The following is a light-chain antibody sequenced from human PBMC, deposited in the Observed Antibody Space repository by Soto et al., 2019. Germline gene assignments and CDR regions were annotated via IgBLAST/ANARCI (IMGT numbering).Light chain of an antibody. CDR2: AAS. Sequence: DIEMTQSPSSLSASVGDTVTITCRASQSISSFLNWYQQKPGKAPKLLIYAASSFQSGVPSRFSGRGSGKEFTLTISSLQPEDFATYYCQHSYTTPPTYTFGQGTKLELK. J-gene: IGKJ2*01. V-gene: IGKV1-39*01. CDR1: QSISSF. CDR3: QHSYTTPPTYT.